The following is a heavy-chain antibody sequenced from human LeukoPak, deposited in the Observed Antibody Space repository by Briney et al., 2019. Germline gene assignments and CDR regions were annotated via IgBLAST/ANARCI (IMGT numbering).Heavy chain of an antibody. D-gene: IGHD4-17*01. J-gene: IGHJ4*02. CDR2: IYYSEST. Sequence: NPSETLSLTCTVSGGSMSSSSYYWGWIRQPPGKGLEWIGSIYYSESTYQNPSLKSRVTISVDTSKNQFSLKLSSVTAADTAVYYCARIPTVTFFDYWGQGTLVTVSS. CDR3: ARIPTVTFFDY. V-gene: IGHV4-39*07. CDR1: GGSMSSSSYY.